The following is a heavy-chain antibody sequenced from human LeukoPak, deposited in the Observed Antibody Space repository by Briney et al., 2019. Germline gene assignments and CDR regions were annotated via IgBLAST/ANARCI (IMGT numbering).Heavy chain of an antibody. CDR3: ARDLGAPGLTGGYIGYYYYYYMDV. J-gene: IGHJ6*03. CDR1: GYTFTSFN. CDR2: INPSGAGT. Sequence: ASVKVSCKASGYTFTSFNLHWVRQAPGQGLEWMGIINPSGAGTSYAQKFEGRVTMTRDMSTSTVYMELGSLRSEDTAVYYCARDLGAPGLTGGYIGYYYYYYMDVWGKGTTVTVSS. V-gene: IGHV1-46*01. D-gene: IGHD3-22*01.